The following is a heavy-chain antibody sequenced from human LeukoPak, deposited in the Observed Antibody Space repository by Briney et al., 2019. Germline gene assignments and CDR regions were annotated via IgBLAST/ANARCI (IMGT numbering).Heavy chain of an antibody. CDR3: AKAAWGYYYVDV. Sequence: GGSLRLSCAASGFTFSSYSMNWVRQAPGKGLEWVSSISSSSSYIYYADSVKGRLTISRDNAKNSLYLQMNSLRAEDTAVYYCAKAAWGYYYVDVWGKGTTVTISS. CDR1: GFTFSSYS. V-gene: IGHV3-21*01. CDR2: ISSSSSYI. D-gene: IGHD7-27*01. J-gene: IGHJ6*03.